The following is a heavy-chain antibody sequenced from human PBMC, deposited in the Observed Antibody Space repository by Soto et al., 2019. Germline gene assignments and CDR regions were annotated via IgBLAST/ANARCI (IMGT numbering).Heavy chain of an antibody. CDR3: ARAIGWLPRWYFDY. J-gene: IGHJ4*02. V-gene: IGHV4-59*01. D-gene: IGHD5-12*01. CDR1: GGSISSYY. CDR2: IYYSGST. Sequence: SETLSLTCTVSGGSISSYYWSWIRQPPGKGLEWIGYIYYSGSTNYNPSLKSRVTISVDTSKNQFSLKLSSVTAADTAVYYCARAIGWLPRWYFDYWGQGTLVTVSS.